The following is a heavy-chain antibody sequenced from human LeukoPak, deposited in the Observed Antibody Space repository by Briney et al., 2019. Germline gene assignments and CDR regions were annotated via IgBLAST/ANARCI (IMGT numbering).Heavy chain of an antibody. CDR3: ATYRGYPVDY. Sequence: PGGSLRLSCAASGFTFSSYWMHWVRQAPGQGLVWVSRIRYDGKVTNYAASVKGRFTISRDNGKNTVYLQMNSLRAEDPAVYYCATYRGYPVDYWGRGTLVTVSS. D-gene: IGHD1-1*01. CDR1: GFTFSSYW. V-gene: IGHV3-74*01. J-gene: IGHJ4*02. CDR2: IRYDGKVT.